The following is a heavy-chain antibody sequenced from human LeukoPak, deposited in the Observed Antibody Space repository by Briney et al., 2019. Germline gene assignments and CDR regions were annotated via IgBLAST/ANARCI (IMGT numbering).Heavy chain of an antibody. Sequence: GGSLRLSCAASGFTFSNAWMSWVRQAPGKGLEWVGRIKSKTDGGTTDYAAPVKGRFTISRDDSKNTLYLQMNSLKTEDTALYYCRSWVGDSKAGYWGQGTLVTVSS. D-gene: IGHD4-17*01. V-gene: IGHV3-15*01. J-gene: IGHJ4*02. CDR2: IKSKTDGGTT. CDR3: RSWVGDSKAGY. CDR1: GFTFSNAW.